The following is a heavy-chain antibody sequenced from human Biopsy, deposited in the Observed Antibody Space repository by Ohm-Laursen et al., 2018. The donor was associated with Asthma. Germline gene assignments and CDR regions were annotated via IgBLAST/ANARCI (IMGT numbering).Heavy chain of an antibody. CDR3: ARKAGSCISRTCYSLDF. Sequence: GASVKVSCKSLGGTFNTYVIGCVRQAPGQGVEWMGGINSVFGTTTYPQKFQDRVTITADDSTSTVYMELSSLRSEDTAVYYCARKAGSCISRTCYSLDFWGQGTLVTVSS. V-gene: IGHV1-69*13. CDR2: INSVFGTT. J-gene: IGHJ4*02. CDR1: GGTFNTYV. D-gene: IGHD2-2*01.